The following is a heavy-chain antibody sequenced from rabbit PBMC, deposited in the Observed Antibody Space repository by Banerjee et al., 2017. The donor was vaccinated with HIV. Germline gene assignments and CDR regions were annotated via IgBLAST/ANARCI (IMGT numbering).Heavy chain of an antibody. Sequence: QSLEESGGDLVQPGASLTLTRTASGFSFSSSYYMCWVRQAPGKGLEWIACIYTGSSGSTYYASWAKGRFTISKTSSTTVTLQMTSLTAADTATYFCARDSGGYPDFDLWGPGTLVTVS. J-gene: IGHJ4*01. D-gene: IGHD1-1*01. V-gene: IGHV1S40*01. CDR1: GFSFSSSYY. CDR2: IYTGSSGST. CDR3: ARDSGGYPDFDL.